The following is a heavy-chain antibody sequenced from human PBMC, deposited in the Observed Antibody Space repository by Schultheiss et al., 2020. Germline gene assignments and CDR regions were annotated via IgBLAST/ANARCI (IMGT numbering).Heavy chain of an antibody. Sequence: ETLSLTCTVSGGSISSGGYYWSWIRQHPGKGLEWVSGISGSGGSTYYADSVKGRFTISRDNSKNTLYLQMNSLRAEDTAVYYCASDTLTYYYGSGSYPYWMDVWGKGTTGTVVS. J-gene: IGHJ6*04. V-gene: IGHV3-23*01. CDR1: GGSISSGGYY. D-gene: IGHD3-10*01. CDR2: ISGSGGST. CDR3: ASDTLTYYYGSGSYPYWMDV.